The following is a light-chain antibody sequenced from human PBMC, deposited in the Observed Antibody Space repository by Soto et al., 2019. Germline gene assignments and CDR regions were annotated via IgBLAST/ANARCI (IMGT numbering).Light chain of an antibody. CDR3: QQYYSSPDT. CDR2: WAS. CDR1: QSVLYSSNNKNY. Sequence: DIVMTQSPDSLAVSLGERATLNCKSSQSVLYSSNNKNYLAWYQQKPGQPPKLLIYWASTRESGVPDRFSGSGSGTDFALTISSLQAEDAAVYYCQQYYSSPDTFGQGSKLEIK. V-gene: IGKV4-1*01. J-gene: IGKJ2*01.